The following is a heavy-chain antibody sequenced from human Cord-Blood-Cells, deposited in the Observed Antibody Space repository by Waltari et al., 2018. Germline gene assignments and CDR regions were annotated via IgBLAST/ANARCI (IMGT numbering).Heavy chain of an antibody. D-gene: IGHD6-13*01. Sequence: QLQLQESGPGLVKPSETLSLTCTVSGGSISSSSYYCGWIRQPPGKGLEWIGSIYYSGSTYYNPSLKSRVTISVDTSKNQFSLKLSSVTATDTAVYYCASGYSSSWYFDYWGQGTLVTVSS. CDR3: ASGYSSSWYFDY. CDR1: GGSISSSSYY. J-gene: IGHJ4*02. V-gene: IGHV4-39*01. CDR2: IYYSGST.